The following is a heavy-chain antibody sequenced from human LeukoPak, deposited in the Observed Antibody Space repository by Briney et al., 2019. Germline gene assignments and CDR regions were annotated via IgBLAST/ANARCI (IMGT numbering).Heavy chain of an antibody. V-gene: IGHV3-53*01. J-gene: IGHJ4*02. CDR3: AKSIIDY. Sequence: PGWSLRLSCAASGFTVSDNYMTWVRQAPGKGLEWVSSIYSAGATHYAESVKGRFTISRDNSKNTLYLQMNSLRAEDTAVYYCAKSIIDYWGQGTLVTVSS. CDR2: IYSAGAT. CDR1: GFTVSDNY. D-gene: IGHD2-21*01.